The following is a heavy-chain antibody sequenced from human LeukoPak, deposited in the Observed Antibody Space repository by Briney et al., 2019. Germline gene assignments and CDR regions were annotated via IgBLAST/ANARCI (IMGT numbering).Heavy chain of an antibody. CDR1: GFTVSSNY. CDR2: IYSGGST. Sequence: GGSLRLSCAASGFTVSSNYMSWVRQAPGKGLEWVSVIYSGGSTYYADSVKGRFTISRDNSKNTLYLQMNSLRAEDTAVYYRARVYSNHFDYWGQGTLVTVSS. J-gene: IGHJ4*02. D-gene: IGHD6-13*01. CDR3: ARVYSNHFDY. V-gene: IGHV3-53*01.